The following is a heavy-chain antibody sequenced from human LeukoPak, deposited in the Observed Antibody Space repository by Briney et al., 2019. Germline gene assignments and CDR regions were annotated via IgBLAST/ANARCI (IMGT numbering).Heavy chain of an antibody. CDR1: GFTFSSYG. D-gene: IGHD2-2*01. J-gene: IGHJ3*02. CDR3: ARGGYCTSTSCNLDDAFDI. V-gene: IGHV3-48*04. CDR2: ITSRSSTI. Sequence: GGSLRLFCAASGFTFSSYGMNWVRQAPGKGLEWVSYITSRSSTIYYADSVKGRFTISRDNAKNSLYLQTDNLRAEDTAVYYCARGGYCTSTSCNLDDAFDIWGRGTMVTVSS.